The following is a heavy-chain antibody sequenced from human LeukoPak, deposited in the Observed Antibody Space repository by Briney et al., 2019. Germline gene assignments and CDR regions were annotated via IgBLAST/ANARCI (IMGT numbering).Heavy chain of an antibody. J-gene: IGHJ6*02. V-gene: IGHV3-11*01. D-gene: IGHD3-3*01. CDR2: ISSSGSTI. Sequence: GGSLRLSCAASGFTFSDYCISWIRQAPGKWLGWVSYISSSGSTIYYADSVKGRFTISRDNAKSSLYLQLHSLRAEDTAVYYCARPAFGVVPYYYYGMDVWGQGTTVTVSS. CDR3: ARPAFGVVPYYYYGMDV. CDR1: GFTFSDYC.